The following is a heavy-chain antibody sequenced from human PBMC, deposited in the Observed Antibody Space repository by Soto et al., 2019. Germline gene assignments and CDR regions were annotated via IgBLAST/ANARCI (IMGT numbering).Heavy chain of an antibody. CDR1: GYTFTSYG. CDR3: ARRTGTKNYYYGMDV. Sequence: GASVKVSCKASGYTFTSYGISWVRQAPGQGLEWMGWISAYNGNTNYAQKLQGRVTMTTDTSTSTAYMELRSLRSDDTAVYYCARRTGTKNYYYGMDVWGQGTTVTVSS. V-gene: IGHV1-18*04. J-gene: IGHJ6*02. D-gene: IGHD1-7*01. CDR2: ISAYNGNT.